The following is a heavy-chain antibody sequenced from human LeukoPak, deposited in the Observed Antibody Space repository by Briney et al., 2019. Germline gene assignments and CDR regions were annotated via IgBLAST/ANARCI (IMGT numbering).Heavy chain of an antibody. J-gene: IGHJ4*02. V-gene: IGHV4-59*01. CDR3: ARVVGRDTACIDY. CDR1: GGSISSYY. Sequence: PSETLSLTCTVSGGSISSYYWSWIRQPPGKGLEWIGYIYYSGSTNYNPSLKSRVTISVDTSKNQFSLKLSSVTAADTAVYYCARVVGRDTACIDYWGQGTLVTVSS. D-gene: IGHD5-18*01. CDR2: IYYSGST.